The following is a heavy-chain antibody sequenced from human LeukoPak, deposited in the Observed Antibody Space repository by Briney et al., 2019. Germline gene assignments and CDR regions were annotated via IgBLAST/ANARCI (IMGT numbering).Heavy chain of an antibody. CDR3: ATGGRYYYDQ. Sequence: AGGSLRLSCASSRFTFSNSIFHWVRQAPGKGLEWVAVAYDDASNQYYADSAKGRFTVSKDNSKNTLYIQMNSLRAEDTAVYYCATGGRYYYDQWGQGTLVTVSS. D-gene: IGHD3-22*01. CDR2: AYDDASNQ. J-gene: IGHJ4*02. V-gene: IGHV3-30-3*01. CDR1: RFTFSNSI.